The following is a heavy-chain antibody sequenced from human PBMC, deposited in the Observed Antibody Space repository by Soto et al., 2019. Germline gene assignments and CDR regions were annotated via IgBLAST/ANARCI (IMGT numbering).Heavy chain of an antibody. CDR2: ISSYNGNA. CDR3: ARAGSTSGCYYYYVMDV. J-gene: IGHJ6*02. D-gene: IGHD2-2*01. V-gene: IGHV1-18*01. CDR1: GYTFTTYA. Sequence: QVQLVQSGAEVKKPGASVKVSCKASGYTFTTYAISWVRQAPGQGLEWMGSISSYNGNANYARKFQGRVTMTTDTSTSTTYLEVRSLRSDDTAVYYCARAGSTSGCYYYYVMDVWGQGTTVTVSS.